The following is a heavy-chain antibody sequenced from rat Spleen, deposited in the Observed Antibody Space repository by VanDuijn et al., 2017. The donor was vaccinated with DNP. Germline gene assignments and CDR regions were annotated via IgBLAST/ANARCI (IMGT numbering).Heavy chain of an antibody. CDR2: IGPNGNIA. Sequence: EVQLVESGGGLVQPGRSLKLSCAASGFTFSDYGMAWVLQAPTKGLEWVASIGPNGNIAYYRDSVKGRFTISRDNAKNTLYLQMESLRSEDTATYYCAKDAFDYWGQGVMVTVSS. J-gene: IGHJ2*01. CDR1: GFTFSDYG. V-gene: IGHV5S13*01. CDR3: AKDAFDY.